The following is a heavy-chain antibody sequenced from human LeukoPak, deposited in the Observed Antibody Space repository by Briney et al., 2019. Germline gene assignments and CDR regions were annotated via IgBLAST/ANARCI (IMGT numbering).Heavy chain of an antibody. D-gene: IGHD3-10*01. J-gene: IGHJ6*03. CDR3: ARDGYHYYGSGTYFGYYYMDV. CDR2: FYSGGST. V-gene: IGHV3-66*01. Sequence: GGSLRLSCAASGFTVSSNYMSWVRQTPGKGLEWVSVFYSGGSTYYADSVKGRFTISRDNSKNTLYLQMNSLRAEDTAVYYCARDGYHYYGSGTYFGYYYMDVWGKGTTVTISS. CDR1: GFTVSSNY.